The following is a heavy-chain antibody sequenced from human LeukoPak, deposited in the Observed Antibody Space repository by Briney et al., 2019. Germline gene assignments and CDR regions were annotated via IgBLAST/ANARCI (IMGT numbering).Heavy chain of an antibody. J-gene: IGHJ3*02. CDR3: ARGYCIDANCYYDSFDT. V-gene: IGHV4-59*12. CDR1: GGSISSYY. Sequence: PSETLSLTCTVSGGSISSYYWSWIRQPPGKGLEWIGYIYYSGSTSYNPSLKSRVTISVDTSKNQFSLKLSSMTAADTAAYYCARGYCIDANCYYDSFDTWGQGTMVTVSS. D-gene: IGHD2-15*01. CDR2: IYYSGST.